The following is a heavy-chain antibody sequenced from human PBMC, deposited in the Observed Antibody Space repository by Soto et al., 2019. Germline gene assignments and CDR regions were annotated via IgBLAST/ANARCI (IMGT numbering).Heavy chain of an antibody. CDR3: AKVGCSSTSCYTDY. V-gene: IGHV3-23*01. Sequence: EVQLLESGGGLVQPGGSLRLSCAASGFTFSSYAMSWVRQAPGKGLEWVSAISGSGGSTYYADSVKGRFTISRDNSKNPLYLQMNSLRAEDTAVYYCAKVGCSSTSCYTDYWGQGTLVTVSS. CDR2: ISGSGGST. D-gene: IGHD2-2*02. CDR1: GFTFSSYA. J-gene: IGHJ4*02.